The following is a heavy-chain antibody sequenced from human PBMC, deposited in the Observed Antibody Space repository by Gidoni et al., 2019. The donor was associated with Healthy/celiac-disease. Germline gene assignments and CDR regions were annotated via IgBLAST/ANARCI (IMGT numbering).Heavy chain of an antibody. V-gene: IGHV4-34*01. CDR1: GGSFSGYY. J-gene: IGHJ5*02. CDR3: ARVKYNWFDP. Sequence: QVQLQQWGAGLLKPSETLSLTCAVYGGSFSGYYWSWIRQPPGKGLEWIGEINHSGSTNYNPSLKSRVTISVYTSKNQFSLKLSSVTAADTAVYYCARVKYNWFDPWGQGTLVTVSS. CDR2: INHSGST.